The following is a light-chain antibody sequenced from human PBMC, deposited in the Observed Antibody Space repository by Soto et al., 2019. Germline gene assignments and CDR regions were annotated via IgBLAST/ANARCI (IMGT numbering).Light chain of an antibody. Sequence: EIVLTQSPATLSLSPGERATLSCRASQSVSSYLAWYQQKPGQAPRLLIYDASNRATGIPARFSGSGSGTDFTLTISSLEPEEFAVYYCQQRNNWPLTFGGGTKVEIK. J-gene: IGKJ4*01. CDR3: QQRNNWPLT. CDR2: DAS. CDR1: QSVSSY. V-gene: IGKV3-11*01.